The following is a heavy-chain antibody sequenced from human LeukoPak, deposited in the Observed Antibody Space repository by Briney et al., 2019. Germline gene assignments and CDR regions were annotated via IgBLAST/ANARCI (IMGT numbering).Heavy chain of an antibody. CDR3: AIHPSDSSGYFSY. CDR2: IDTKTGNP. Sequence: GASVKVSCKASGYTFTSYGISWVRQAPGQGLEYMGWIDTKTGNPTYAQGFTGRFVFSLDTSVSTAYLQISSLKAEDTAVYYCAIHPSDSSGYFSYWGQGALVTVPS. D-gene: IGHD3-22*01. V-gene: IGHV7-4-1*02. J-gene: IGHJ4*02. CDR1: GYTFTSYG.